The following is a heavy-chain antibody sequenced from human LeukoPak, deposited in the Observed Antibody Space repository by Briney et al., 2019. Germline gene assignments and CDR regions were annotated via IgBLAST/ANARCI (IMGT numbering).Heavy chain of an antibody. CDR3: ARLYGDHGDS. V-gene: IGHV3-30*03. CDR1: GFTFSNYG. CDR2: VSFDGSNK. D-gene: IGHD4-17*01. Sequence: GGSLRLSCAASGFTFSNYGMHWVRQAPGKGLEWVAMVSFDGSNKDYADSVKGRFTISRDNSKNTLYLQMNSLRAEDTAVFYCARLYGDHGDSWGQGTLVTVSS. J-gene: IGHJ4*02.